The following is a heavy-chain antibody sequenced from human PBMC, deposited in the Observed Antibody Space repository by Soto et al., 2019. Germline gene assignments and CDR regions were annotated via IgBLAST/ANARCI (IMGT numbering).Heavy chain of an antibody. Sequence: GSLRLSCAASGFTFSSYAMHWVRQAPGKGLEWVALISYDGSDKDYADSAKGRFTISRDNSRNTLFLQMNSLRAEDTAVYYCARDYYKYYDSSGYYRSPAYWGQGTLVTVSS. J-gene: IGHJ4*02. CDR2: ISYDGSDK. CDR1: GFTFSSYA. V-gene: IGHV3-30-3*01. CDR3: ARDYYKYYDSSGYYRSPAY. D-gene: IGHD3-22*01.